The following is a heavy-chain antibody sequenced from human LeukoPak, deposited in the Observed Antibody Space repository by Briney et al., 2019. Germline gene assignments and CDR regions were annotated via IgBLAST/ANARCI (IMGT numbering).Heavy chain of an antibody. CDR3: AKGRGGSSNWGSDY. CDR2: LDSDASIT. D-gene: IGHD7-27*01. CDR1: GFTFSGNW. Sequence: GGSLRLSCAASGFTFSGNWMHWVRQAPGKGLVWVSRLDSDASITNYAASVKGRFTISSDNAKNTLYLQMNSLTAEDTAVYYCAKGRGGSSNWGSDYWGQGTQVTVSS. V-gene: IGHV3-74*01. J-gene: IGHJ4*02.